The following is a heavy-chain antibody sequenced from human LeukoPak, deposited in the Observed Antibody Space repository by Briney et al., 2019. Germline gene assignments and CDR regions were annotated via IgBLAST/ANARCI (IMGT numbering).Heavy chain of an antibody. D-gene: IGHD5-24*01. Sequence: GGSLRLSCAGSGFTFSSYAMIWVRQAPGKGLEWLSAISGSGSNTYYADSVKGRFTISRDNSKNSLYLQMNSLRVEDTAVYYCARDYKYAFDNWGQGTLVTVSS. V-gene: IGHV3-23*01. CDR2: ISGSGSNT. J-gene: IGHJ4*02. CDR1: GFTFSSYA. CDR3: ARDYKYAFDN.